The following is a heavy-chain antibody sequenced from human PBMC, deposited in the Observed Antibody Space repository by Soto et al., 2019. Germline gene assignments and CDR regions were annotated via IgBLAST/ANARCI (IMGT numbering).Heavy chain of an antibody. CDR3: AKDGRDYSNFRHFDY. CDR1: GFTFSSSC. J-gene: IGHJ4*02. V-gene: IGHV3-23*01. D-gene: IGHD4-4*01. CDR2: ISGSGGST. Sequence: GGSLRLSCAASGFTFSSSCMHWVRQAPGKGLEWVSPISGSGGSTYYADSVKGRFTISRDNSKNTLYLQMNSLRAEDTAVYYCAKDGRDYSNFRHFDYWGQGTLVTVSS.